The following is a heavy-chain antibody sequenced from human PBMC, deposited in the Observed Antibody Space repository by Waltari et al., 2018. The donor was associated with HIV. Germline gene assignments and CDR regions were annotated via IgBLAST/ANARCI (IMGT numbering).Heavy chain of an antibody. V-gene: IGHV3-7*01. D-gene: IGHD4-17*01. Sequence: EVLLVESGGGWVQRGGSLRVSCGASGFRFSNSWFGGVRQCPGKEMEGVARINENGSDDYKYYADSVRRRFTISRDNTKNLLYLEMNSLTAEDTAVYYCARADYGDSYDAFDIWGQGTTVTVSA. J-gene: IGHJ3*02. CDR2: INENGSDDYK. CDR3: ARADYGDSYDAFDI. CDR1: GFRFSNSW.